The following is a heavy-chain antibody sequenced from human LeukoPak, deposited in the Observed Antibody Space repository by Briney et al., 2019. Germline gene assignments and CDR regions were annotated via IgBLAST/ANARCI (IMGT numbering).Heavy chain of an antibody. CDR3: ARVSDRLYWYFDL. Sequence: PSETLSLTCTVSGGSISSYYWRWIRQHPGKGLEWIGYIYYSGSTYYNPSLKSRVTISVDTSKNQFSLKLSSVTAADTAVYYCARVSDRLYWYFDLWGRGTLVTVSS. J-gene: IGHJ2*01. V-gene: IGHV4-59*06. CDR1: GGSISSYY. CDR2: IYYSGST. D-gene: IGHD6-25*01.